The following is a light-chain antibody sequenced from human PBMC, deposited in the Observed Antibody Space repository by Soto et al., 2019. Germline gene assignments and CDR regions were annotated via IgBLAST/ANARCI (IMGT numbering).Light chain of an antibody. CDR2: RNS. Sequence: QSALAQSPSASGTPGQRVTISCSGSASTIGRNYVYWYQQLPGTAPKLLTYRNSQRPSGVPDRFSGSKSGTSASLAISGLRSEDEADYYCTAWDDNLSGLYVFGAGTKVTVL. V-gene: IGLV1-47*01. CDR1: ASTIGRNY. J-gene: IGLJ1*01. CDR3: TAWDDNLSGLYV.